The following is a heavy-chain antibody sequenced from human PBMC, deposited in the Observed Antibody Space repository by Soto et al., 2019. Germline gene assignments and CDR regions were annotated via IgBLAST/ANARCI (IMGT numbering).Heavy chain of an antibody. CDR1: GYTLTSFG. Sequence: QVQLVQSGAEVKKPGASVKVSCKASGYTLTSFGISWVRQAPGQGLEWMGWISAYNGNTNYAENRQGRVTMTTDTSTSTAYMELRILRSDDTAVYYCARDHRGGTDAFDIWGQGTMVSVSS. D-gene: IGHD2-15*01. V-gene: IGHV1-18*01. CDR3: ARDHRGGTDAFDI. J-gene: IGHJ3*02. CDR2: ISAYNGNT.